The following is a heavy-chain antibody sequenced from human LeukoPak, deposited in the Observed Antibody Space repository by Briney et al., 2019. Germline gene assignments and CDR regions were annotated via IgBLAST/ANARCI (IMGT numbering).Heavy chain of an antibody. J-gene: IGHJ4*02. V-gene: IGHV3-15*01. CDR1: GFTFSNAW. D-gene: IGHD2-21*02. CDR2: IKSKTDGGTT. CDR3: TTDRRAYCGGDCSVFGY. Sequence: PGGSLRLSCAASGFTFSNAWMSCVRQAPGKGLEWVGRIKSKTDGGTTDYAEPVKGRFTISRDDSKNTLYLQMNSLKTEDTAVYYCTTDRRAYCGGDCSVFGYWGEGTLVTVSS.